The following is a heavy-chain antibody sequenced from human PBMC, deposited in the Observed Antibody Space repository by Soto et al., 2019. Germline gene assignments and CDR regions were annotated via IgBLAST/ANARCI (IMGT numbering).Heavy chain of an antibody. CDR3: ARDYGDVGFDI. J-gene: IGHJ3*02. Sequence: SGGSLRLSCATSGFILSDCAMNLVRQAPGKGLEWVSYISSSSSDTDYADSVKGRFTISRDNAKNSLYLQMNSLRAEDTAVYYCARDYGDVGFDIWGQGTMVTVSS. CDR1: GFILSDCA. D-gene: IGHD4-17*01. V-gene: IGHV3-11*06. CDR2: ISSSSSDT.